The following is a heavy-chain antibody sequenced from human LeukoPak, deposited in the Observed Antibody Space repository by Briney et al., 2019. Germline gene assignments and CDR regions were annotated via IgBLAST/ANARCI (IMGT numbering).Heavy chain of an antibody. D-gene: IGHD5-18*01. CDR1: GYSISSGYY. CDR3: AREYSYGYYYYMDV. J-gene: IGHJ6*03. Sequence: SETLSLTCTVSGYSISSGYYWGWIRQPPGKGLEWIGSIYHSGSTYYNPSLKSRVTISVDTSKNQFSLKLSSVTAADTAVYYCAREYSYGYYYYMDVWGKGTTVTVSS. V-gene: IGHV4-38-2*02. CDR2: IYHSGST.